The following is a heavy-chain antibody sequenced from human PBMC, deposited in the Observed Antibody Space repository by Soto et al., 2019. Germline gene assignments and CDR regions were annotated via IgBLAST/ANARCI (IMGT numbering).Heavy chain of an antibody. CDR1: GGTFSSYA. Sequence: QVQLVQSGAEVKKPGSSVKVSCKASGGTFSSYAISWVRQAPGQGLEWMGGIIPIFGTANYAQKFQGRVTITEDESTSTAYMELSSLRSEDTAVYYCARDYEPYGGSSWYFDYWGQGPLVTVSS. V-gene: IGHV1-69*01. CDR2: IIPIFGTA. D-gene: IGHD6-13*01. CDR3: ARDYEPYGGSSWYFDY. J-gene: IGHJ4*02.